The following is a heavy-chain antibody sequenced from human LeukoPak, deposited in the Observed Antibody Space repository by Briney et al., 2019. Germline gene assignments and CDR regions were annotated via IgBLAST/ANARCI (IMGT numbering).Heavy chain of an antibody. V-gene: IGHV4-30-2*01. Sequence: SQSLSLTCTVSGGSISSGGYYWSWIRQPPGKGLEWIGYIYHSGSTYYNPSLKSRVTISVDRSKNQFSLKLSSVTAADMAVYYCARLVWSGYQGKDAFDIWGQGTMVTVSS. J-gene: IGHJ3*02. D-gene: IGHD3-3*01. CDR1: GGSISSGGYY. CDR2: IYHSGST. CDR3: ARLVWSGYQGKDAFDI.